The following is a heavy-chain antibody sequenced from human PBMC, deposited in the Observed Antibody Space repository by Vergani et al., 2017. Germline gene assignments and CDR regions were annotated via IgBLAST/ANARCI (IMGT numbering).Heavy chain of an antibody. CDR3: AKDCTSGGCPDNYGMDV. Sequence: VQLVESGGGLVKPGGSLRLPCAAPGLTLSDFSMSWVRQAPGKGLEWVAFIGSSGPYINYADSVKGRFIISRDNTNNSLFLQLRNLTAEDAAVYYCAKDCTSGGCPDNYGMDVWGQGAPVTVSS. CDR1: GLTLSDFS. CDR2: IGSSGPYI. V-gene: IGHV3-21*06. J-gene: IGHJ6*02. D-gene: IGHD2-8*01.